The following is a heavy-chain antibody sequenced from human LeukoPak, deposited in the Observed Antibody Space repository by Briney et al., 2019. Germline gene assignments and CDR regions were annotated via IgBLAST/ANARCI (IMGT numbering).Heavy chain of an antibody. Sequence: GGSLRLSCSASGFTFSSYAMHCVRQAPGKGLEYVSAISSNGGSTYYADSVKGRFTISRDNSKNTLYLQMGSLRAEDTAVYYCVNLGSGSYRGINDAFDIWGQGTMVTVSS. CDR2: ISSNGGST. D-gene: IGHD3-10*01. J-gene: IGHJ3*02. V-gene: IGHV3-64D*06. CDR1: GFTFSSYA. CDR3: VNLGSGSYRGINDAFDI.